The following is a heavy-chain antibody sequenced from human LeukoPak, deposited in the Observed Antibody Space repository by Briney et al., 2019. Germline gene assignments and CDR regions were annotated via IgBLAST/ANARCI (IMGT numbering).Heavy chain of an antibody. CDR3: ARHYYDRSDSYSFDY. CDR2: IFSGGST. CDR1: GGSITGYY. J-gene: IGHJ4*02. V-gene: IGHV4-59*08. D-gene: IGHD3-22*01. Sequence: SETLSLTCTVSGGSITGYYWSWIRQPPGKGLEWIGDIFSGGSTNYTPSLKSRVTISEDTSVNQISLKLSSVTATDTAVYYCARHYYDRSDSYSFDYWGRGTLVTVSS.